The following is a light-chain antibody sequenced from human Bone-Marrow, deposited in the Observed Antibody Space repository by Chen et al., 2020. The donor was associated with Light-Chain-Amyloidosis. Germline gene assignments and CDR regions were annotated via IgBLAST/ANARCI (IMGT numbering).Light chain of an antibody. Sequence: SYVLTQPSSVSVAPGQTATIACGGNNIGSTSVHWYQQTPGQAPLLVVYDDSDRPSGIPERLSGSNCGNTETLRISRVEAGDEADYYCQVWDRSSDRPVFGGGTKLTVL. CDR3: QVWDRSSDRPV. CDR2: DDS. J-gene: IGLJ3*02. V-gene: IGLV3-21*02. CDR1: NIGSTS.